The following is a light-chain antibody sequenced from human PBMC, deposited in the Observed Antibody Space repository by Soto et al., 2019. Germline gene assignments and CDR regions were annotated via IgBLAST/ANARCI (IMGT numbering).Light chain of an antibody. J-gene: IGLJ2*01. Sequence: SYELTQPPSVSVSPGQTASITCSGDKLGDKYACWYQQKPGQSPVLVIYQDSKRPSGIPERCSGSNSGNTATLTIRGTQDMDEADYYCQAWDSSTVVFGGGTKVTVL. CDR1: KLGDKY. V-gene: IGLV3-1*01. CDR2: QDS. CDR3: QAWDSSTVV.